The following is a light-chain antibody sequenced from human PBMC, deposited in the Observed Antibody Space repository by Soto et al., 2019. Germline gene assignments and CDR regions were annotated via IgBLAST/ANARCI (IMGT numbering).Light chain of an antibody. CDR1: QTISTY. Sequence: DIQMTQSPSSLSASVGDRVTITCRASQTISTYLNWYQQKPGKAPKLLIYGASSLQSGVPSRFTGSGSGTDFTLTISSLQPDDFATYHCQQSHSTPWTFGQGTSVEIK. CDR2: GAS. CDR3: QQSHSTPWT. V-gene: IGKV1-39*01. J-gene: IGKJ1*01.